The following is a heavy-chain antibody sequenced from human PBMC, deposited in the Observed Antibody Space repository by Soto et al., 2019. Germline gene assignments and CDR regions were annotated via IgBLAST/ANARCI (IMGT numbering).Heavy chain of an antibody. Sequence: EVQLLESGGGLVQPGGSLRLSCAASGFTFSTYAMNWVRQAPGKGLEWVSAISGSGGSTYYADSVKGRFTISRDNSKNTLYLRMNGLRAEDTAVYYCAKGATSSWYGGHFDCWGQGTLVTVSS. J-gene: IGHJ4*02. V-gene: IGHV3-23*01. CDR2: ISGSGGST. D-gene: IGHD6-13*01. CDR3: AKGATSSWYGGHFDC. CDR1: GFTFSTYA.